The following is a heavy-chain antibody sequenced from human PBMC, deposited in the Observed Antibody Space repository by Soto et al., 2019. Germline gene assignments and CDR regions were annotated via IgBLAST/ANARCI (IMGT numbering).Heavy chain of an antibody. Sequence: PSETLSLTCAVYGGSFSGYYWSWIRQPPGKGLEWIGEINHSGSTNYNPPLKSRVTISVDTSKNQFSLKLSSVTAADTAVYYCARGGIAARPGMYYFDYWGQGTLVTVSS. D-gene: IGHD6-6*01. J-gene: IGHJ4*02. CDR2: INHSGST. CDR3: ARGGIAARPGMYYFDY. CDR1: GGSFSGYY. V-gene: IGHV4-34*01.